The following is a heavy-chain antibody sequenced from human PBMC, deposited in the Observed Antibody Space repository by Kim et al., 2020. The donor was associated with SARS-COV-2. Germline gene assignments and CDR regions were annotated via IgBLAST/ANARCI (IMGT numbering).Heavy chain of an antibody. CDR1: GFTFSSYW. CDR2: IKQDGSEK. CDR3: ARVPRDSGYDDYYYYGMDV. D-gene: IGHD5-12*01. Sequence: GGSLRLSCAASGFTFSSYWMSWVRQAPGKGLEWVANIKQDGSEKYYVDSVKGRFTISRDNAKNSLYLQMNSLRAEDTAVYYCARVPRDSGYDDYYYYGMDVWGQGTTVTVSS. V-gene: IGHV3-7*01. J-gene: IGHJ6*02.